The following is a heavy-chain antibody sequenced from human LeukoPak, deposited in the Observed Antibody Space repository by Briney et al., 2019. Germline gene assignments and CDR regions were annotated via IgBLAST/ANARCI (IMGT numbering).Heavy chain of an antibody. Sequence: ASVKVSCKASGYTFTGYYMHWVRQAPGQGLEWMGWINPNSGGTNYAQKFQGRVTMTRDTSISTAYMELSRLRSDDTAVYYCARHVYGSGSFDYWGQGTLVTVSS. CDR1: GYTFTGYY. CDR2: INPNSGGT. D-gene: IGHD3-10*01. J-gene: IGHJ4*02. CDR3: ARHVYGSGSFDY. V-gene: IGHV1-2*02.